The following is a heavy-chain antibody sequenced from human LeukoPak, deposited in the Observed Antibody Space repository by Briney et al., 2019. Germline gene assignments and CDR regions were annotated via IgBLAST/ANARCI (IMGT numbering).Heavy chain of an antibody. CDR2: INHSGST. D-gene: IGHD3-10*01. Sequence: SETLSLTCAVYGGSFGTYFWGWIRQPPGKGLEWIGEINHSGSTNYNPSLKSRVTISVDTSKNQFSLNLSSVTAADTAVYYCATLRPFDYWGQGTLVTVSS. CDR1: GGSFGTYF. CDR3: ATLRPFDY. J-gene: IGHJ4*02. V-gene: IGHV4-34*01.